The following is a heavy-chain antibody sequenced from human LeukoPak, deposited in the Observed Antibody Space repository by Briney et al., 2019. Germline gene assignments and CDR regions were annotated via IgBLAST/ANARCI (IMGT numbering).Heavy chain of an antibody. V-gene: IGHV3-30-3*01. CDR1: GSTFSSYG. CDR2: ISKDGSQR. J-gene: IGHJ4*02. Sequence: GGSLRLSCAASGSTFSSYGMHWVRQAPGKGLEWVAVISKDGSQRYYADSVKGRFTISRDNSKNTVYLQMTTLRVEDTAVYYCARDEDGRSSNYVFDYWGQGTLVTVSS. D-gene: IGHD3-16*01. CDR3: ARDEDGRSSNYVFDY.